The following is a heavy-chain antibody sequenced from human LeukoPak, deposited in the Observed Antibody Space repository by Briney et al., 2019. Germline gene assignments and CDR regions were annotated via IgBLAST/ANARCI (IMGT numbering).Heavy chain of an antibody. CDR2: IWYDGSNK. Sequence: GGSLRLSCAVSRFSFNPDTMNWVRQAPGKGLEWVAVIWYDGSNKYYADSVKGRFTISRDNSKNTLYLQMNSLRAEDTAVYYCARDRGSGYDYWGQGTLVTVSS. CDR3: ARDRGSGYDY. J-gene: IGHJ4*02. D-gene: IGHD5-12*01. CDR1: RFSFNPDT. V-gene: IGHV3-33*08.